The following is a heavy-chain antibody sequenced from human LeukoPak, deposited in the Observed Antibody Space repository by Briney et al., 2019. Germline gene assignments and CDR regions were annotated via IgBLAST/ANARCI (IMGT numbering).Heavy chain of an antibody. CDR1: GFTFSSYE. CDR2: ISYDGSNK. D-gene: IGHD4-17*01. V-gene: IGHV3-30*04. CDR3: ARDGTDYGGDY. J-gene: IGHJ4*02. Sequence: GGSLRLSCAASGFTFSSYEMNWVRQAPGKGLEWVAVISYDGSNKYYADSVKGRFTISRDNSKNTLYLQMNSLRAEDTAVYYCARDGTDYGGDYWGQGTLVTVSS.